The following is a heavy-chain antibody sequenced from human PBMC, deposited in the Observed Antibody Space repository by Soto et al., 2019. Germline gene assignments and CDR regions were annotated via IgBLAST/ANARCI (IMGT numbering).Heavy chain of an antibody. Sequence: QEKLVESGGVLVKPGGSLRLSCAASGFTFSDAYMSWIRQAPGTGLEGVSYISHTSHYMKYSDSVEGRFTGSRDNAKNSLYLHMNSLRAEDTAVYYCAKTVGLGPFGHFTLWGRGTLVIVSS. V-gene: IGHV3-11*05. CDR1: GFTFSDAY. J-gene: IGHJ2*01. CDR3: AKTVGLGPFGHFTL. D-gene: IGHD1-26*01. CDR2: ISHTSHYM.